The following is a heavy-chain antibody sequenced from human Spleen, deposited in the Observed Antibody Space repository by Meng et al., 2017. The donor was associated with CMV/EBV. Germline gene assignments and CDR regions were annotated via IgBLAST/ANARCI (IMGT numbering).Heavy chain of an antibody. CDR1: GFILRNFH. J-gene: IGHJ3*02. D-gene: IGHD2-21*02. CDR2: ISYDGSED. CDR3: ARSSGVGATGNFAFDI. Sequence: GFILRNFHWHWVRKAPGKGLEWVAFISYDGSEDYYADSVKGRFTISRDNSKNTLYLQMNSLRAEDTALYYCARSSGVGATGNFAFDIWGQGTMVTVSS. V-gene: IGHV3-30*04.